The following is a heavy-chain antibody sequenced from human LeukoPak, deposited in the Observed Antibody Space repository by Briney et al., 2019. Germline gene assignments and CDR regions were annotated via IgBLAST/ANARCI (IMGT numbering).Heavy chain of an antibody. J-gene: IGHJ4*02. Sequence: GGSLRLSCVASGLPIADFAMHWVRQAPGKGLEWVAVIWPDGGNKFYADSVKGRFTISRDNSKNALYLQMNSLRAEDTAVYYCARGLLSSLWSFDSWGQGTLVTVSS. CDR1: GLPIADFA. D-gene: IGHD3-10*01. V-gene: IGHV3-33*08. CDR3: ARGLLSSLWSFDS. CDR2: IWPDGGNK.